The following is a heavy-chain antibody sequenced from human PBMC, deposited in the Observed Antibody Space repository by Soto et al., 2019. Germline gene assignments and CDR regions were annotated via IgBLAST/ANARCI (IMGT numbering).Heavy chain of an antibody. CDR3: TRDNRFSDYGGDHYFDY. J-gene: IGHJ4*02. CDR2: ISAYNGKT. V-gene: IGHV1-18*01. D-gene: IGHD4-17*01. Sequence: VASVKVSCKASGYIFTSYGISWVRQAPGQGPEWMGWISAYNGKTNYAQKFQGRVTMTTDRPTGTAYMELRSLRSDDTALYYCTRDNRFSDYGGDHYFDYWGQGSLVTVSS. CDR1: GYIFTSYG.